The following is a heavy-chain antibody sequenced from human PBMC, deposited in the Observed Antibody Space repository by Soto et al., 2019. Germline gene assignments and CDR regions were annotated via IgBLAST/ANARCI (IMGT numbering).Heavy chain of an antibody. CDR3: ARDQGEYDSSGNDAFDI. D-gene: IGHD3-22*01. CDR2: KWYGGRNK. Sequence: GGSLRLPCAPSGFTVSRYGMHWVRQAPGKGLQGAAVKWYGGRNKYYADSVKGRFTISRDNSKNTLYLQMNSLRAEATAAYYCARDQGEYDSSGNDAFDIWGEVRTVT. V-gene: IGHV3-33*01. J-gene: IGHJ3*02. CDR1: GFTVSRYG.